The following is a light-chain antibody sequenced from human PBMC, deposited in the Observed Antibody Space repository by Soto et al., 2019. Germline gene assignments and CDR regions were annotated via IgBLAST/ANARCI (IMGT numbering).Light chain of an antibody. V-gene: IGKV1-5*03. CDR2: KAS. J-gene: IGKJ1*01. CDR3: QQLSSYPVT. Sequence: DIQMTQSPSTLSGSVGDRVTITCRASQTISSWLAWYQQKPGKAPKLLIYKASTLKSGVPSRFSGSGSGTEFTLTISSLQPDDFATYYCQQLSSYPVTFGQGTKVDIK. CDR1: QTISSW.